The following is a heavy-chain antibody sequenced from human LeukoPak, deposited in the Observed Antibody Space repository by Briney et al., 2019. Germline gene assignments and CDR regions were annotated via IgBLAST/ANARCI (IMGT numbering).Heavy chain of an antibody. V-gene: IGHV4-31*02. Sequence: SWIRQHPGKGLEWVGYIYYSGSTYYNPSLKSRVTISVDTSKNQFSLKLSSVTAADTAVYYCARGGYYFDYWGQGTLVTVSS. CDR2: IYYSGST. D-gene: IGHD3-22*01. J-gene: IGHJ4*02. CDR3: ARGGYYFDY.